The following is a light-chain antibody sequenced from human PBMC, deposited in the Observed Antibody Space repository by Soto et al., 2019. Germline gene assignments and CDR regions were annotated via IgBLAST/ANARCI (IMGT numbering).Light chain of an antibody. Sequence: AIQMTQSPSSLSASVGDRVTITCRASQDIKKDLGWYQQKPGKAPKFLIFAASTLLSGDPSRFSGSGSGTDFTLTISNLQPEDFATYYCLQDYNHPWTFGQGTKVEMK. CDR1: QDIKKD. J-gene: IGKJ1*01. CDR3: LQDYNHPWT. V-gene: IGKV1-6*01. CDR2: AAS.